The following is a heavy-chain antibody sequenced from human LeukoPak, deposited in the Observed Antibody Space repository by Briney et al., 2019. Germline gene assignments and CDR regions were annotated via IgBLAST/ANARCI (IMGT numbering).Heavy chain of an antibody. J-gene: IGHJ4*02. Sequence: SETLSLTCTVSGGSISSYYWSWIRQPPGKGLDRIGYIYYSGSTNYNPSLKSRVTMSVDTSKNKFSLKLSSVTAADTAVYYCARERDGEDYYDSSGYYYGFDYWGQGTLVTVSS. D-gene: IGHD3-22*01. CDR3: ARERDGEDYYDSSGYYYGFDY. CDR1: GGSISSYY. CDR2: IYYSGST. V-gene: IGHV4-59*12.